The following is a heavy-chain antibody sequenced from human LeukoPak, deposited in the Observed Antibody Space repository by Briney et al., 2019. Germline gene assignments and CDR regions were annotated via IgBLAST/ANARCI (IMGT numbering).Heavy chain of an antibody. CDR1: GFTFSSYW. CDR3: ARAVLGIYIAVAGTWFDP. J-gene: IGHJ5*02. CDR2: IKQDGSEK. V-gene: IGHV3-7*01. D-gene: IGHD6-19*01. Sequence: PGGSLRLSCAASGFTFSSYWMSWVRQAPGKGLEWVANIKQDGSEKYYVDSVKGRFTISRDNAKNSLYLQMNSLRAEDTAVYYCARAVLGIYIAVAGTWFDPWGQGTLVTVSS.